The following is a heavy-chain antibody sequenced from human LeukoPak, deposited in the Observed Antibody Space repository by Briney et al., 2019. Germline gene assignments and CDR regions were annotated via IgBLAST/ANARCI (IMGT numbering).Heavy chain of an antibody. Sequence: ASVKVSCKASGYTFTSYYIHWVRQAPGQGLEWMGWINPNSGGTNYAQKFQGRVTMTRDTSISTAYMELSRLRSDDTAVYYCARADDSSGYYYFDYWGQGTLVTVSS. CDR3: ARADDSSGYYYFDY. J-gene: IGHJ4*02. CDR2: INPNSGGT. D-gene: IGHD3-22*01. V-gene: IGHV1-2*02. CDR1: GYTFTSYY.